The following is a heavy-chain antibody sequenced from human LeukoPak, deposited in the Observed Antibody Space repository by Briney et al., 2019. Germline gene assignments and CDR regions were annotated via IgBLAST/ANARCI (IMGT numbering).Heavy chain of an antibody. CDR1: GYTFTGYY. CDR2: INPNSGGT. V-gene: IGHV1-2*02. Sequence: ASVKVSCKASGYTFTGYYMHWVRQAPGQGLEWMGWINPNSGGTNYAQKFQGRVTMTRDTSISTAYMELSRLRSDDTAVYYCARIPLGREPNDYWGQGTLVTVSS. D-gene: IGHD3-10*01. CDR3: ARIPLGREPNDY. J-gene: IGHJ4*02.